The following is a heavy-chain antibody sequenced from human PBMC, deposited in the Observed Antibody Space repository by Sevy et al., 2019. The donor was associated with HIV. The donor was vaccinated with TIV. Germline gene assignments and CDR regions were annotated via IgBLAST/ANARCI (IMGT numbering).Heavy chain of an antibody. CDR2: IRYNGSNI. CDR1: GFTFSSYG. CDR3: AKDENYYDSSGYFDY. Sequence: GGSLRLSCAASGFTFSSYGMHWVRQAPGKGLEWVAFIRYNGSNIYYADSVKGRFTISRDNSKNTLYLQMNSLRAEDTAVYYCAKDENYYDSSGYFDYWGQGTLVAVSS. V-gene: IGHV3-30*02. D-gene: IGHD3-22*01. J-gene: IGHJ4*02.